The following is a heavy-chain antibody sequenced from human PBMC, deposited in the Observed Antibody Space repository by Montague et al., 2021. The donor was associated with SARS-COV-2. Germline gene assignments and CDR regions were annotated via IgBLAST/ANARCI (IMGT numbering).Heavy chain of an antibody. CDR3: AAQTDYYYYSLDV. CDR2: IYFSGGA. J-gene: IGHJ6*02. V-gene: IGHV4-4*09. CDR1: GGSLSPYY. Sequence: SETLSLTCTVSGGSLSPYYWFWIRQPPGKGLEWIGHIYFSGGANYNPSFKSRVAILVDTSKNQFSLKLSSVTAADTAVYYCAAQTDYYYYSLDVWGQGTTATVS.